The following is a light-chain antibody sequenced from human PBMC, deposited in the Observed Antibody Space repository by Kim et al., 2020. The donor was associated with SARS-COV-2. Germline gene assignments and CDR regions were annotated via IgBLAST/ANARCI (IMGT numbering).Light chain of an antibody. J-gene: IGLJ1*01. CDR1: SSNIGSNY. V-gene: IGLV1-47*01. Sequence: ELTQPPSASGNPGQRVTISCSGGSSNIGSNYVYWYQHHTGPAPKLLIYRNNQRPSGVPDRFSGPNSANSASPAISGLRSKDEADHYCAAWDDSLIGYVFGSGTKVTVL. CDR3: AAWDDSLIGYV. CDR2: RNN.